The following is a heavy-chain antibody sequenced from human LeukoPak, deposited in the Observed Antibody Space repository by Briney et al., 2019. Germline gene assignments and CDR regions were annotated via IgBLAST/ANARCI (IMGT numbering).Heavy chain of an antibody. CDR3: ARLPVGAVAGTAVDI. D-gene: IGHD6-19*01. CDR2: INHSGST. J-gene: IGHJ3*02. V-gene: IGHV4-38-2*02. Sequence: SETLSLTCTVSGYSISSGYYWGWIRQPPGKGLEWIGEINHSGSTNYNPSLKSRVTISVDTSKNQFSLKLSSVTAADTAVYYCARLPVGAVAGTAVDIWGQGTMVTVSS. CDR1: GYSISSGYY.